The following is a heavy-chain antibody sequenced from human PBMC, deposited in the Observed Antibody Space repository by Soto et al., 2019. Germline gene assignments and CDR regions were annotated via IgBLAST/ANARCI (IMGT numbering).Heavy chain of an antibody. V-gene: IGHV3-64*01. Sequence: EVQLVESGGGLVQPGGSLRLSCAASGLTFSSYAMHWVRQAPGKGLEYVSAITSNGGNTDYASSVKGRVTISRDNSKNTLYLQMGSLRAEDMAVYYCARRIPFGYGMDVWGQGTTVTVSS. CDR2: ITSNGGNT. D-gene: IGHD2-21*01. CDR1: GLTFSSYA. J-gene: IGHJ6*02. CDR3: ARRIPFGYGMDV.